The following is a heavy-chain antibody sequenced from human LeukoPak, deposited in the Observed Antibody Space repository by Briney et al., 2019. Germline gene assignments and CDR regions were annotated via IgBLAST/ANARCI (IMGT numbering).Heavy chain of an antibody. CDR3: ARAQYYDFWGGYSHFDY. CDR1: GYTFTGYY. V-gene: IGHV1-2*02. Sequence: ASVTVSCKASGYTFTGYYMHWVRQAPGQGLEWMGWINPNSGGTNYAQKFQGRATMTRDTSISTAYMELSRLRSDDTAVYYCARAQYYDFWGGYSHFDYWGQGTLVTVSS. D-gene: IGHD3-3*01. CDR2: INPNSGGT. J-gene: IGHJ4*02.